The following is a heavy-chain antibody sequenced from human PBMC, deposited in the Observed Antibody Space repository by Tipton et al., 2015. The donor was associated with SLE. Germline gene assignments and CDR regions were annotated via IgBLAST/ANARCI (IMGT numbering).Heavy chain of an antibody. D-gene: IGHD1-26*01. J-gene: IGHJ5*02. CDR3: ARGKEYQAVGAKGYWFDP. Sequence: TLSLTCAVYGGSFSGYYWSWIRQPPGKGLEWIGSIYHSGSTYYNPSLKSRVTISVDTSKNQFSLKLSSVTAADTAVYYCARGKEYQAVGAKGYWFDPWGQGTLVTVSS. V-gene: IGHV4-34*01. CDR2: IYHSGST. CDR1: GGSFSGYY.